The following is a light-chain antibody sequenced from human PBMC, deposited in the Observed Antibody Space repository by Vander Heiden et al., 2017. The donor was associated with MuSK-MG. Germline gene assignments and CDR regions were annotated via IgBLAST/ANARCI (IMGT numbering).Light chain of an antibody. V-gene: IGKV1-5*03. CDR1: QSIGSW. Sequence: DSQISQPPSTLSAAVGDRVTITCRASQSIGSWLAWYQQKPGRAPKLLMYKASSLESGVPSRLSGSGYGKEFTLTISSRQPDDFAPYYCQQHNSYSQITFGGGTKVEIK. CDR2: KAS. CDR3: QQHNSYSQIT. J-gene: IGKJ4*01.